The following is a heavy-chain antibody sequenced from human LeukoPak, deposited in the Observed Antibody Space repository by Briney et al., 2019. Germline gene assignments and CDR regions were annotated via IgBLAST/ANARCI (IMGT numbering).Heavy chain of an antibody. J-gene: IGHJ6*02. D-gene: IGHD5-18*01. Sequence: GGSLRLSCAASGFTFSSYAMHWVRQAPGKGLEWVAVILYDGNNKYYADSVKGRFTISRDNSKNTLYLQMNSLRAEDTAVYYCARGRKYSYGTYYYGLDVWGQGTTVTVCS. CDR1: GFTFSSYA. CDR2: ILYDGNNK. CDR3: ARGRKYSYGTYYYGLDV. V-gene: IGHV3-30-3*01.